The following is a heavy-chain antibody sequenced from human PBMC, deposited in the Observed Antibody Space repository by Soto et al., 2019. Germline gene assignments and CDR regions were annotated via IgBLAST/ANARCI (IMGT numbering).Heavy chain of an antibody. CDR3: ARGRLSPRRPIDY. Sequence: SETLSLTCAVYGGSFSGYYWSWIRQPPGKGLEWIGEINHSGSTNYNPSLKSRVTISVDTSKNQFSLKLSSVTAADTAVYYCARGRLSPRRPIDYWGQGTLVTVSS. CDR2: INHSGST. CDR1: GGSFSGYY. V-gene: IGHV4-34*01. D-gene: IGHD1-1*01. J-gene: IGHJ4*02.